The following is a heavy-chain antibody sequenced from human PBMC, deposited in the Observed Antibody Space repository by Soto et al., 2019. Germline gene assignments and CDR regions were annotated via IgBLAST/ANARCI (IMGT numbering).Heavy chain of an antibody. D-gene: IGHD6-19*01. Sequence: EVQLLESGGGLVQPGGSLRLSCGVSGSTFNSDDMSWVRQAPGRGLEWDSGISDSGSNTYYADSVKGRFTIFRDNSKNTLYLQMNSLRVEDTALYYCAKDGGWSLAVAGLFDSWGQGTLVTVSS. J-gene: IGHJ4*02. CDR3: AKDGGWSLAVAGLFDS. CDR2: ISDSGSNT. V-gene: IGHV3-23*01. CDR1: GSTFNSDD.